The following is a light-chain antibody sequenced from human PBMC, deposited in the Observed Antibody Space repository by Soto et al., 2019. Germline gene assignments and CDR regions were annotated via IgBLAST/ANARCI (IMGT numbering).Light chain of an antibody. CDR2: GAS. CDR3: QQHGTSPI. Sequence: EVVLTQSPGTLSLSPGERATLSCRASQAVSSILLAWYQQKPGQAPRLLIYGASSRATGIPDRFSGSGSGTDFTLTVSRLEPKDFAVYYCQQHGTSPIFGGGTKVEIK. V-gene: IGKV3-20*01. J-gene: IGKJ4*01. CDR1: QAVSSIL.